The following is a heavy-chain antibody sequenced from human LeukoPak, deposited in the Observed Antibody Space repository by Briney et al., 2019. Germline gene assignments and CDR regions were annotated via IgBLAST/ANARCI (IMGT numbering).Heavy chain of an antibody. Sequence: SETLSLTCTVSGGSISSSSYYWGWIRQPPGKGREWIGSIYYSGSTYYNPSLKSRVTISVDTSKNQFSLKLSSVTAADTAVYYCARHRGLRLGELPLSPLYHFDYWGQGTLVTVSS. V-gene: IGHV4-39*01. D-gene: IGHD3-16*02. J-gene: IGHJ4*02. CDR1: GGSISSSSYY. CDR3: ARHRGLRLGELPLSPLYHFDY. CDR2: IYYSGST.